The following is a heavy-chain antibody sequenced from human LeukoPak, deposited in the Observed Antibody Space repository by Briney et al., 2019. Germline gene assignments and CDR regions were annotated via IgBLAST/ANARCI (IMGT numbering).Heavy chain of an antibody. V-gene: IGHV3-30*02. CDR1: GFAFSRHG. CDR2: IPYDGSNK. Sequence: GGSLRLSCAASGFAFSRHGIHWVRQAPGKGLEWVAFIPYDGSNKFYADSVKGRFTISRDNAKNTLYLQMNSLRAEDTAVYYCARLYSSSWYMSDYWGQGTLVTVSS. D-gene: IGHD6-13*01. CDR3: ARLYSSSWYMSDY. J-gene: IGHJ4*02.